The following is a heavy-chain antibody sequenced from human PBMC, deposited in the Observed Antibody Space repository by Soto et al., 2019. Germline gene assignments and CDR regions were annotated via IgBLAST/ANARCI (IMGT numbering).Heavy chain of an antibody. CDR3: ARDGIVGATAGTFDI. V-gene: IGHV1-69*13. CDR1: GGTFSSYA. J-gene: IGHJ3*02. CDR2: IIPIFGTA. D-gene: IGHD1-26*01. Sequence: ASVKVSCKASGGTFSSYAISWVRQAPGQGLEWMGGIIPIFGTANYAQKFQGRVTITADESTSTAYMELSSLRSEDTAVYYCARDGIVGATAGTFDIWGQGTMVTVSS.